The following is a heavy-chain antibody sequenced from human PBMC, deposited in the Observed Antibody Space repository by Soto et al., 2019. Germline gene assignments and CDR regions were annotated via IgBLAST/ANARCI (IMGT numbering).Heavy chain of an antibody. CDR3: ARNQNIAERLSAIDY. V-gene: IGHV5-10-1*01. D-gene: IGHD1-1*01. Sequence: GESLKISCEGSGYNFPYFWITWVRQMPGKGLEWMGTIDPSDSYTDYSPSFQGHVSLSADKSSSTAYLQWSSLKASDTAMYYCARNQNIAERLSAIDYWGQGTPVTVSS. CDR2: IDPSDSYT. J-gene: IGHJ4*02. CDR1: GYNFPYFW.